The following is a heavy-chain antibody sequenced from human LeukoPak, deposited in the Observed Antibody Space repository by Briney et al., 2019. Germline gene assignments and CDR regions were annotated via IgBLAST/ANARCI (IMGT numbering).Heavy chain of an antibody. D-gene: IGHD3-3*01. CDR1: GYTFTGYY. J-gene: IGHJ5*02. CDR2: INPNSGGT. CDR3: ARDRAYYDFWTPGFDP. V-gene: IGHV1-2*02. Sequence: ASVKVSCKASGYTFTGYYMHWVRQAPGQGLEWMGWINPNSGGTNYAQKFQGRVTMTRDTYISTAYMELSRLRSDDTAVYYCARDRAYYDFWTPGFDPWGQGTLVTVSS.